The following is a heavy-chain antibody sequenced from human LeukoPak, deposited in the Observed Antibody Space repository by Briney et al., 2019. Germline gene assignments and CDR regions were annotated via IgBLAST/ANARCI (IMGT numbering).Heavy chain of an antibody. J-gene: IGHJ3*02. V-gene: IGHV6-1*01. D-gene: IGHD3-16*02. CDR1: GDSVSSNSAA. CDR2: TYYRSKWYN. Sequence: SQTLSLTCAISGDSVSSNSAAWNWIRQSPSRGLEWLGRTYYRSKWYNDYAVSVKSRITTNPDTSKNQFSLQLNSVTPEDTAVHYCARDRYDYIWGSYRRSGAFDIWGQGTMVTVSS. CDR3: ARDRYDYIWGSYRRSGAFDI.